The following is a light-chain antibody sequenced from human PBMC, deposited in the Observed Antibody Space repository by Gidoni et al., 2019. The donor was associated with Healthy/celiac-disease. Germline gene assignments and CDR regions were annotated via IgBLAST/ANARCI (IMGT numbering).Light chain of an antibody. CDR3: QQFNSYPQFT. J-gene: IGKJ3*01. Sequence: AIQLTQSPSSLSASVGDRVTITCRASQGISSALAWYQQKPGKAPKLLIYDASSLEGGVPSRFSGSGSGTDFTLTISSLQPEDFATYYCQQFNSYPQFTFGPGTKVDIK. CDR1: QGISSA. CDR2: DAS. V-gene: IGKV1-13*02.